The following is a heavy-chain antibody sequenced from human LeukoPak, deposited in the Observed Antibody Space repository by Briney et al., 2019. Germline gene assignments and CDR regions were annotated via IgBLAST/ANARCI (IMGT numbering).Heavy chain of an antibody. J-gene: IGHJ6*02. Sequence: GGSLRLSCAASGFTFSSYAMSWVRQAPGKGLGWVSVIYSGGSTYYADSVKGRFTISRHNSKNTLYLQMNSLRAEDTAVYYCASYDNGMDVWGQGTTVTVS. V-gene: IGHV3-53*04. CDR1: GFTFSSYA. CDR2: IYSGGST. D-gene: IGHD3-9*01. CDR3: ASYDNGMDV.